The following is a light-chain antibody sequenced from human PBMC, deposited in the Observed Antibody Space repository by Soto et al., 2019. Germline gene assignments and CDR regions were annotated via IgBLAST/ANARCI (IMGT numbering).Light chain of an antibody. CDR1: QSVSSSY. CDR3: QQSVSSPYT. Sequence: EIVLTQSPGTLSLSPGERATLSCRASQSVSSSYLAWYQQRPGQAPRLLIYGASSRATGIADRFSGTGAGTDFTLTISRLEPEDFAVYYCQQSVSSPYTFGQGTKLEIK. V-gene: IGKV3-20*01. CDR2: GAS. J-gene: IGKJ2*01.